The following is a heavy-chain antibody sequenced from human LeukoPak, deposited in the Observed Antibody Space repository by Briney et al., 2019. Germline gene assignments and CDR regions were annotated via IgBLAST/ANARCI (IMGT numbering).Heavy chain of an antibody. V-gene: IGHV3-21*01. CDR1: GFTFSSYS. CDR3: AHSKHIVAAGQDAFDI. Sequence: GGSLRLSCAASGFTFSSYSMNWIRQAPGKGLEWVSSISSSSNYIYYADSVKGRFTISRDNAKNSLYLQMNSLRAEDTAVYYCAHSKHIVAAGQDAFDIWGQGTMVTVSS. J-gene: IGHJ3*02. CDR2: ISSSSNYI. D-gene: IGHD6-13*01.